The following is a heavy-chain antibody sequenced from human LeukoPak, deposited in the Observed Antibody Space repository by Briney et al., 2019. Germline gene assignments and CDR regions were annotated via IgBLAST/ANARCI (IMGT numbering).Heavy chain of an antibody. J-gene: IGHJ6*03. CDR1: GGSISSSSYY. CDR2: IYSSGST. CDR3: ARGGYYMDV. V-gene: IGHV4-61*02. Sequence: SETLSLTCTVSGGSISSSSYYWSWIRQPAGKGLEWIGRIYSSGSTNYNPSLKSRVTISVDTSKNQFSLKLSSVTAADTAVYYCARGGYYMDVWGKGTTVTVSS.